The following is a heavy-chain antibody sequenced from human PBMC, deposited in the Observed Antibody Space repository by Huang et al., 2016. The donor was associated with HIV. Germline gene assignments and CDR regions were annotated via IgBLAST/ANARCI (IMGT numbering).Heavy chain of an antibody. CDR1: GFPFNTRA. D-gene: IGHD5-18*01. Sequence: QVQLVESGGGVVQPGRSLRLSCAASGFPFNTRAMHWVRQAPGKVRDGLAVISKDGSNNYYADSVKGRFTISRDSSKSTLFLHMTSLRTEDTAVYYCARAKDTWDAYDIWGQGTMVMVSS. J-gene: IGHJ3*02. CDR2: ISKDGSNN. V-gene: IGHV3-30-3*01. CDR3: ARAKDTWDAYDI.